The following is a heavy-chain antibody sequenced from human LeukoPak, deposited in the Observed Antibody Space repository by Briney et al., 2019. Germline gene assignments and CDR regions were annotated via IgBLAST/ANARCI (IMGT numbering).Heavy chain of an antibody. J-gene: IGHJ4*02. CDR3: ASGPIVVVTATFDY. CDR1: GYSISSGYY. D-gene: IGHD2-21*02. Sequence: PPETLSLTCAVSGYSISSGYYWGWIRQPPGKGLEWIGSTYHSGSTYYNPSLKSRVTISVDTSKNQFSLKLSSVTAADTAVYYCASGPIVVVTATFDYWGQGTLVTVSS. CDR2: TYHSGST. V-gene: IGHV4-38-2*01.